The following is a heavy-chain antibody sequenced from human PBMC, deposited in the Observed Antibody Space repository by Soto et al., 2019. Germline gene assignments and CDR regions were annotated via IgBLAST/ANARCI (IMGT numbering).Heavy chain of an antibody. V-gene: IGHV4-61*01. CDR3: ARADKWCGVDY. D-gene: IGHD3-10*01. CDR2: IYYSGST. Sequence: LSLTCTVSGGSVSSGSYYWSWIRQPPGKGLEWSGYIYYSGSTNYNPSLKSRVTISVDTSKNQFSLKLSSVTAADTAVYYFARADKWCGVDYWGQGTLVTVSS. J-gene: IGHJ4*02. CDR1: GGSVSSGSYY.